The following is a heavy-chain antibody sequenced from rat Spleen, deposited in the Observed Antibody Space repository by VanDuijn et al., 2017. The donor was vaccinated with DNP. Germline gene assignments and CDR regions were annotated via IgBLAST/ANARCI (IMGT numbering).Heavy chain of an antibody. J-gene: IGHJ1*01. Sequence: EVQLVESGGGLVQPGRSLRLSCAASGFTFSDYYMAWVRQAPKKGLEWVAAISPSGSRPYSPDSVKGRFTISRDNAKNTLYLQMNSLRSEDTATYYCARGSGSYYWYFDFWGPGTMVTVSS. D-gene: IGHD5-1*01. CDR1: GFTFSDYY. CDR2: ISPSGSRP. CDR3: ARGSGSYYWYFDF. V-gene: IGHV5-7*01.